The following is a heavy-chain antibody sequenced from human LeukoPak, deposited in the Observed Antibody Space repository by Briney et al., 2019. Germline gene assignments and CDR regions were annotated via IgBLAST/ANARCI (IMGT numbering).Heavy chain of an antibody. CDR3: AKSWSASDYDASDS. D-gene: IGHD5-12*01. Sequence: GGSLRLSCAASGFTFSSYAMSWVRQAPGKGLEGVSAISGSGSSTYYADSVKGRFTISRDNSKNTLYVQMNSLRAEDTAVYYCAKSWSASDYDASDSWGQGTLVTVSS. V-gene: IGHV3-23*01. CDR1: GFTFSSYA. J-gene: IGHJ4*02. CDR2: ISGSGSST.